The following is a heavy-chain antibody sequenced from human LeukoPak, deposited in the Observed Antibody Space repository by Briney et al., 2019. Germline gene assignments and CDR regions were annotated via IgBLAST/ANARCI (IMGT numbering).Heavy chain of an antibody. CDR3: ARVVTMVRGKLKDFDY. J-gene: IGHJ4*02. CDR2: ISAYNGNT. Sequence: ASVKVSCKASGYPFTNYGISWVRPAPGQGLEWMGWISAYNGNTNYAQKLQGRVTMTTDTSTSTAYMELRSLRSDDTAVYYCARVVTMVRGKLKDFDYWGQGTLVTVSS. CDR1: GYPFTNYG. V-gene: IGHV1-18*01. D-gene: IGHD3-10*01.